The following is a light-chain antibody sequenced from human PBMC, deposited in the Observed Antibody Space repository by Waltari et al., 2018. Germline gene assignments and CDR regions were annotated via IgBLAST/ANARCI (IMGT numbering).Light chain of an antibody. V-gene: IGKV3-20*01. CDR1: QSVSSSY. CDR3: QQYGSQTT. Sequence: IALTQSPGTLPLSPGDRATLSCRASQSVSSSYLAWYQQKPGQAPRLLIYGASSRATGIPDRFSGSGSGTDFTLTISRLEPEDFAVYYCQQYGSQTTFGQGTKVEIK. J-gene: IGKJ1*01. CDR2: GAS.